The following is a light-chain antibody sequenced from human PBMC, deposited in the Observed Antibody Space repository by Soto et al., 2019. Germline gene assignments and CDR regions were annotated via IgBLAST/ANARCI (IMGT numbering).Light chain of an antibody. V-gene: IGLV2-8*01. Sequence: QSALTQPPSASGSPGQSVTISCTGTSSDVGGYNFVSWYQHIPGKAPKLMIYEVSKRPSGVPDRFSGSKSGNTASLTVSGLQAEDEADYYCSSCAGTNNLVFGGGTKLTVL. J-gene: IGLJ3*02. CDR2: EVS. CDR1: SSDVGGYNF. CDR3: SSCAGTNNLV.